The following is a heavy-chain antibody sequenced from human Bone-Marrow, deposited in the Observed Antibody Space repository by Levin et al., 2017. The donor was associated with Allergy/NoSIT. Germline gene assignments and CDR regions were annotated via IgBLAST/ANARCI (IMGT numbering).Heavy chain of an antibody. J-gene: IGHJ4*02. V-gene: IGHV3-23*01. CDR3: AKESGNPSGTYNF. Sequence: GGSLRLSCATSGFTFSSYALSWVRQAPGQGLEWVAHVSGSGGTTYYADSVRGRFTISREHSNATVFLQMRNLRVGDTAVYYCAKESGNPSGTYNFWGQGTLVIVSS. CDR2: VSGSGGTT. D-gene: IGHD1-26*01. CDR1: GFTFSSYA.